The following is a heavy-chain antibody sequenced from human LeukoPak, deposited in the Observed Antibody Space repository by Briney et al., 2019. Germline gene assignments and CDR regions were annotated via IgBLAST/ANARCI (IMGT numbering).Heavy chain of an antibody. D-gene: IGHD2-15*01. J-gene: IGHJ6*02. CDR3: ARTGCSGGSCYYYYGMDV. Sequence: GASVKVSCKASGYTFTSYDINWVRQATGQGLEWMGWMNPNSGNTGYAQKFQGRVTMTWNTSISTAYMDLSSLRSEDTAVYYCARTGCSGGSCYYYYGMDVWGQGTTVTVSS. CDR2: MNPNSGNT. CDR1: GYTFTSYD. V-gene: IGHV1-8*01.